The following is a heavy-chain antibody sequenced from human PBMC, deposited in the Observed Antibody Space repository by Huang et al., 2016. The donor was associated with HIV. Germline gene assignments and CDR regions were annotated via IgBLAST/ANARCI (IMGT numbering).Heavy chain of an antibody. CDR3: ARGNYYGSAGYYFDY. D-gene: IGHD3-22*01. Sequence: QVQLVQSGAEVKKPGASVKVSCKASGYTFSDSYLHWVRQAPGQGPEWMGWINTRNGDTKYPEDSQGRVTMTRDTPSSTAYMELRRLRSDDTAVYYCARGNYYGSAGYYFDYWGQGTHVTVSS. CDR2: INTRNGDT. V-gene: IGHV1-2*02. CDR1: GYTFSDSY. J-gene: IGHJ4*02.